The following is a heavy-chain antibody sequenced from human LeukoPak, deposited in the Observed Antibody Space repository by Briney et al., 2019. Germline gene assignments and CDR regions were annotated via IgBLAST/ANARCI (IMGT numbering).Heavy chain of an antibody. V-gene: IGHV3-30-3*01. CDR2: ISYDGSNK. CDR1: GFTFSSYW. J-gene: IGHJ4*02. D-gene: IGHD1-26*01. CDR3: ARLRGGATAFDY. Sequence: GGSLRLSCAASGFTFSSYWMSWVRQAPGKGLEWVAVISYDGSNKYYADSVKGRFTISRDNSKNTLYLQMNSLRAEDTAVYYCARLRGGATAFDYWGQGTLVTVSS.